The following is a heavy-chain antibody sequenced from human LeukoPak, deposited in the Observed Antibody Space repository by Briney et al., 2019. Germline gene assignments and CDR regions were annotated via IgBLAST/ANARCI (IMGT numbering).Heavy chain of an antibody. CDR1: GYTFTSYY. V-gene: IGHV1-46*01. J-gene: IGHJ3*02. CDR2: INPSGGST. CDR3: ARDPPYYYGSGSYAFDI. Sequence: ASVKVSCKASGYTFTSYYMHWVRQAPGQGLEWTGIINPSGGSTSYAQKFQGRVTMTRDTSTSTVYMELSSLRSEDTAVYYCARDPPYYYGSGSYAFDIWGQGTMVTVSS. D-gene: IGHD3-10*01.